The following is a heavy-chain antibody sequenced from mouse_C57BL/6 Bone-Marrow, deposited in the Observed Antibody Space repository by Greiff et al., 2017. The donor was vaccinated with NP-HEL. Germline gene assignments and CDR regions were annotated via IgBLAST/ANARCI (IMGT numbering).Heavy chain of an antibody. CDR3: ARKAYYGRSYEVAY. Sequence: VQLQQPGAELVKPGASVKLSCKASGYTFTTYWMQWVKQRPGQGLEWIGELDPSDSYTNYNQKFKGKATLTVDTSSSTANMQLSSLTSEDSAVYYCARKAYYGRSYEVAYWGQGTLVTVSA. J-gene: IGHJ3*01. D-gene: IGHD1-1*01. V-gene: IGHV1-50*01. CDR2: LDPSDSYT. CDR1: GYTFTTYW.